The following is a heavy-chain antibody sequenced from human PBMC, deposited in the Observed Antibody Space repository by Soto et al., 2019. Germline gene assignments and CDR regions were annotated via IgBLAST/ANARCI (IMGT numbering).Heavy chain of an antibody. J-gene: IGHJ5*02. V-gene: IGHV4-34*01. CDR1: GGSFSGYY. CDR2: INHSGST. D-gene: IGHD3-10*01. CDR3: ATCGSSGYYGSGSYSWFDP. Sequence: PSETLSLTCAVYGGSFSGYYWSWIRQPPGKGLEWIGEINHSGSTNYNPSLKSRVTISVDTSKNQFSLKLSSVTAADTAVYYCATCGSSGYYGSGSYSWFDPRGQGTLVTVSS.